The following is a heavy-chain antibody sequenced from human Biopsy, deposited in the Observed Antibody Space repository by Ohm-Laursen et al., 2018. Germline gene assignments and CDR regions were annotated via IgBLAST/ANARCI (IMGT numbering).Heavy chain of an antibody. CDR2: IVVGSGHT. CDR3: AATSTLYYYYYAMDV. J-gene: IGHJ6*02. Sequence: SVKVSCKASGFTFSSSAVQWVRQARGQRLEWIGWIVVGSGHTNYAQKFQERVTITRDMSTSTAYMGLTSLRSEDTAVYYCAATSTLYYYYYAMDVWDQGTTVTVSS. CDR1: GFTFSSSA. V-gene: IGHV1-58*01.